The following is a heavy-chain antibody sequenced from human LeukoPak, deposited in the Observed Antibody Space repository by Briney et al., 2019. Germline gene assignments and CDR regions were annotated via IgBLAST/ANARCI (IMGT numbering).Heavy chain of an antibody. CDR1: GFTFSSYG. D-gene: IGHD3/OR15-3a*01. Sequence: GGSLRLSCAASGFTFSSYGMSWVRQAPGKVLECVSSISGSGGSTNHEDSVKGRFTISRDNSKNTLYLQMNSLRAEDTAVYYCAKVWTAYSDDYFDYWGQGTLVTVSS. CDR3: AKVWTAYSDDYFDY. CDR2: ISGSGGST. V-gene: IGHV3-23*01. J-gene: IGHJ4*02.